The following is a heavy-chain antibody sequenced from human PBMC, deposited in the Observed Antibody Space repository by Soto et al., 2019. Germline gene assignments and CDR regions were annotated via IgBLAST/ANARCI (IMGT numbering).Heavy chain of an antibody. D-gene: IGHD3-22*01. CDR1: GGPFSGYQ. J-gene: IGHJ5*01. CDR3: ARRIVNWPVDS. Sequence: QVQLQQWGAGLLKPSETLSLTCAVYGGPFSGYQWSWIRQPPRKGLEWIGEVNHVGSTHYNPSLKRQVTQSVGTSKNQFCLKLNSVTAADTAVYYCARRIVNWPVDSWGQGSLVTVSS. V-gene: IGHV4-34*02. CDR2: VNHVGST.